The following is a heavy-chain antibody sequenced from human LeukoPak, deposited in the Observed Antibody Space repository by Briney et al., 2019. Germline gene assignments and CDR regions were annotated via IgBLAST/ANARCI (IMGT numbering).Heavy chain of an antibody. CDR1: GFIFDDYG. D-gene: IGHD3-22*01. Sequence: GGSLRLSCAASGFIFDDYGMSWVRQAPGKGLEWVSAISGSGGSTYYADSVKGRFTISRDNSKNTLYLQMNSLRAEDTAVYYCAKDLEDYDSSGYSWFDPWGQGTLVTVSS. CDR2: ISGSGGST. V-gene: IGHV3-23*01. CDR3: AKDLEDYDSSGYSWFDP. J-gene: IGHJ5*02.